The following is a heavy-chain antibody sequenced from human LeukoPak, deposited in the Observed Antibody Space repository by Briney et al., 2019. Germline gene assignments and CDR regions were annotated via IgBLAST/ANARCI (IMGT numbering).Heavy chain of an antibody. V-gene: IGHV1-46*01. CDR3: ARDQAGYYDFWSGYYPNYYYYGMDV. CDR1: GYTFTSYY. J-gene: IGHJ6*02. CDR2: INPSGGST. Sequence: GASVKVSCKASGYTFTSYYMHWVRQAPGQGLEWMGIINPSGGSTSYAQKFQGRVTMTRDTSTSTVYMELSSLRSEGTAVYYCARDQAGYYDFWSGYYPNYYYYGMDVWGQGTTVTVSS. D-gene: IGHD3-3*01.